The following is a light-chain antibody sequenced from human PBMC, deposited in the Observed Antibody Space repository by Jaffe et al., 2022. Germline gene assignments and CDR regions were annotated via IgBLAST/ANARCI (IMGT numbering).Light chain of an antibody. Sequence: SYVLTQPPSVSVAPGRTATITCGGNNIGSKSVHWYQQKPGQAPVLVIYYDSDRPSGIPERFSGSNSGNTATLTISRVEAGDEADYYCQVWDSSSDHVVFGGGTKVTVL. CDR2: YDS. CDR3: QVWDSSSDHVV. V-gene: IGLV3-21*04. CDR1: NIGSKS. J-gene: IGLJ2*01.